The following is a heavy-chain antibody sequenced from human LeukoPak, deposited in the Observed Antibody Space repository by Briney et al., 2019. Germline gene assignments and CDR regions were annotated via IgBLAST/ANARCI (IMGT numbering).Heavy chain of an antibody. D-gene: IGHD3-22*01. CDR2: INRSGST. V-gene: IGHV4-34*01. CDR3: ARAYYDSSGYYGPFDS. CDR1: GGSFSGYY. Sequence: SETLSLTCAVYGGSFSGYYWRWIRQAPGKGLEGRGEINRSGSTNDNPSLKRGVTISVATSKTQFSLKLSSVTAAATAVYYCARAYYDSSGYYGPFDSWGQGTLVTVSS. J-gene: IGHJ4*02.